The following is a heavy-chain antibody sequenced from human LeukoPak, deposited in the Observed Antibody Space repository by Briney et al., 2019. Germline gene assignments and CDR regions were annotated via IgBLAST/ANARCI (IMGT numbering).Heavy chain of an antibody. Sequence: PSETLSLTCTVSGGSISSYYWSWIRQPAGKGLEWIGRIYTTGSTNYNPSLKSRVTMSVDTSKNQFSLKLSSVTAADTAVYYCARGGGYCSSTSCHDAFDIWGQGTMVTVSS. CDR2: IYTTGST. CDR3: ARGGGYCSSTSCHDAFDI. CDR1: GGSISSYY. D-gene: IGHD2-2*01. V-gene: IGHV4-4*07. J-gene: IGHJ3*02.